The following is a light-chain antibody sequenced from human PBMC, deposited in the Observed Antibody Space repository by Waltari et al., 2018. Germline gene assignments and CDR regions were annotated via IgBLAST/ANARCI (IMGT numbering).Light chain of an antibody. V-gene: IGKV3-15*01. CDR1: QSVRNN. CDR3: QQYNNWPPWT. CDR2: GAS. Sequence: ELVMTQSPATLSVSPGERATPSFRASQSVRNNLVWYQQKPGQAPRLLIYGASTRVTGIPARFSGSGSGTEFTLTISSLQSEDFAVYYCQQYNNWPPWTFGQGTKVEIK. J-gene: IGKJ1*01.